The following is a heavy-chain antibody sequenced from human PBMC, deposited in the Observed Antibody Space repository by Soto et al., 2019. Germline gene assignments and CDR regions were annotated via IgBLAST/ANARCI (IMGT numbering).Heavy chain of an antibody. Sequence: VQLLESGGGLVQPGGSLRLSCAASGFTFSSYAMSWVRQAPGKGLEWVSAISGSGGSTYYADSVKGRFTISRDNSKNTLYLQMNSLRAEDTAVYYCAKARVPFVVVPAAICADYWGQGTLVTVSS. CDR1: GFTFSSYA. D-gene: IGHD2-2*01. J-gene: IGHJ4*02. CDR3: AKARVPFVVVPAAICADY. V-gene: IGHV3-23*01. CDR2: ISGSGGST.